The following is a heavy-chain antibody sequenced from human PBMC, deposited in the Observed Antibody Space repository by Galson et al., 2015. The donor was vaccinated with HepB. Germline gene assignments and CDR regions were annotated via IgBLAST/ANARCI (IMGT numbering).Heavy chain of an antibody. CDR2: ISSNSNTI. V-gene: IGHV3-48*02. CDR3: ARRYYDFWSGHYIGNLYYFDY. CDR1: GFTFRSSS. D-gene: IGHD3-3*01. Sequence: SLRLSCAASGFTFRSSSMNWVRQAPGKGLEWVSYISSNSNTIYYVDSVKGRFTIFRDNARNSLYLQMNSLRDADTAIYFCARRYYDFWSGHYIGNLYYFDYWGQGTLVTVSP. J-gene: IGHJ4*02.